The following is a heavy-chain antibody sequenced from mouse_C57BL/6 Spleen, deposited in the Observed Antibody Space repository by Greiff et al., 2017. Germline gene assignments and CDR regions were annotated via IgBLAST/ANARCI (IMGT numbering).Heavy chain of an antibody. CDR1: GFTFSSYA. D-gene: IGHD2-4*01. CDR3: ARDPYYDYDRYYAMDY. Sequence: DVKLVESGGGLVKPGGSLKLSCAASGFTFSSYAMSWVRQTPEKRLEWVATISDGGSYTYYPDNVKGRFTISRDNAKNNLYLQMSHLKSEDTAMYYCARDPYYDYDRYYAMDYWGQGTSVTVSS. J-gene: IGHJ4*01. CDR2: ISDGGSYT. V-gene: IGHV5-4*01.